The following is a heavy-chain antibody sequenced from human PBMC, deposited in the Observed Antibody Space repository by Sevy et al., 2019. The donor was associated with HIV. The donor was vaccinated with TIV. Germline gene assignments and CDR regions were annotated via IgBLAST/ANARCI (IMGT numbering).Heavy chain of an antibody. J-gene: IGHJ5*02. Sequence: GGSLRLSCAASGFTFSSYSMNWVRQAPGKGLEWVSYISSSSSTIYYADSVKGRFTISRDNAKNSLYLQMNSLRAEDTAVYYCARGKGRAARPINWFDPWGQGTLVTVSS. D-gene: IGHD6-6*01. CDR1: GFTFSSYS. V-gene: IGHV3-48*01. CDR2: ISSSSSTI. CDR3: ARGKGRAARPINWFDP.